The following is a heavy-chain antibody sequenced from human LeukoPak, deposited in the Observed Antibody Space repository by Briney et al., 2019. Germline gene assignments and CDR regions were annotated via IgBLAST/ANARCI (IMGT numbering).Heavy chain of an antibody. CDR3: ARFGSNIVARFDY. CDR1: GGSITGYY. V-gene: IGHV4-59*01. CDR2: IYYSGST. J-gene: IGHJ4*02. Sequence: SETLSLTCTVSGGSITGYYWSWIRQPPGKGLEWIGYIYYSGSTNYDPSLKSRVTISVDTSKNQFSLKLSSVTAADTAFYYCARFGSNIVARFDYWGQGRLVTVSS. D-gene: IGHD5-12*01.